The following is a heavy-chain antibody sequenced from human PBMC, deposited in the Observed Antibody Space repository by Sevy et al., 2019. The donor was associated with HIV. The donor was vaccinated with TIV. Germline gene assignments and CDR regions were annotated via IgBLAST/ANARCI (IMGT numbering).Heavy chain of an antibody. J-gene: IGHJ6*02. CDR2: ITRIFGTS. CDR3: AFGGGYQLLANYYFAMDV. Sequence: ASVKVSCKASGGTFSSYSISWMRQAPGQGLEWMGGITRIFGTSNYAQKFQGRVTITAAESTSTAYMELSSLRSEDTAVYYCAFGGGYQLLANYYFAMDVWGQGTTVTVSS. D-gene: IGHD2-2*01. CDR1: GGTFSSYS. V-gene: IGHV1-69*13.